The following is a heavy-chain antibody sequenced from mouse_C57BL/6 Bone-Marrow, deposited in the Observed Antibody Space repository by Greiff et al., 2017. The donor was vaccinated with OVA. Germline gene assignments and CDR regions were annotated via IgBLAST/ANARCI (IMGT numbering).Heavy chain of an antibody. CDR2: ITHSGET. CDR3: AGYGDFAWFAY. Sequence: VKLQESGPGLVKPSQSLFLTCSITGFPITSGYYWIWIRQSPGKPLEWMGYITHSGETFYNPSLQSPISITRETSKNQFFLQLNSVTTEDTAMYYCAGYGDFAWFAYWGQGTLVTVSA. V-gene: IGHV12-3*01. J-gene: IGHJ3*01. D-gene: IGHD3-3*01. CDR1: GFPITSGYY.